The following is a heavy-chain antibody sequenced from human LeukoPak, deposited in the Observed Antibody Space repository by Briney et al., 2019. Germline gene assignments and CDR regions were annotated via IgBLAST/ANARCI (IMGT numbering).Heavy chain of an antibody. D-gene: IGHD4-17*01. Sequence: GASVKVSCKASGYTFTGYYMHWVRQAPGQGFEWMGRIIPIFGTANYAQKFQGRVTITTDESTSTAYMELSSLRSEDTAVYYCVWTTVTTHGMDVWGKGTTVTVSS. CDR2: IIPIFGTA. V-gene: IGHV1-69*05. CDR3: VWTTVTTHGMDV. J-gene: IGHJ6*04. CDR1: GYTFTGYY.